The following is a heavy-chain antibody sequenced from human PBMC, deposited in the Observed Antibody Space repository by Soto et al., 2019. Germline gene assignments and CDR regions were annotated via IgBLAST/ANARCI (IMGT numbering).Heavy chain of an antibody. J-gene: IGHJ4*02. CDR3: ARDSSWTGYSAQFDY. CDR1: GITFSNYW. Sequence: EVQLVESGGGLVQPGGSLRLSCAASGITFSNYWMHWVRQAPGKGQVWVSRINSGGSSTTYADSVKGRFTISRDNAKNTLYLQMNSLRAEDTAVYYCARDSSWTGYSAQFDYWGQGALVTVSS. CDR2: INSGGSST. D-gene: IGHD3-9*01. V-gene: IGHV3-74*01.